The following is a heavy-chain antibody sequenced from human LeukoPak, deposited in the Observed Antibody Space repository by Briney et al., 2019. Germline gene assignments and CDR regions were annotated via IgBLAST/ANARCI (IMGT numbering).Heavy chain of an antibody. J-gene: IGHJ4*02. V-gene: IGHV4-34*01. CDR1: GGSFSGYY. Sequence: KSSETLSLTCAVYGGSFSGYYWSWIRQPPGKGLEWIGEINHSGSTNYNPSLKSRDTISVDTSKNQFSLKLSSVTAADTAVYYCARGTVTHPGNYWGQGTLVTVSS. CDR3: ARGTVTHPGNY. D-gene: IGHD2-21*02. CDR2: INHSGST.